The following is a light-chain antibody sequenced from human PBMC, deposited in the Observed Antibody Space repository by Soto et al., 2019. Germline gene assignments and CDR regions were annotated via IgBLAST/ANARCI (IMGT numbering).Light chain of an antibody. CDR2: RVN. CDR1: SSDVGGYDL. J-gene: IGLJ1*01. V-gene: IGLV2-23*02. CDR3: CSYVGSYSYV. Sequence: QSVLTQPASVSGSPGQSITISCTGTSSDVGGYDLVSWYRHHPGEAPQLILNRVNKRPSRLSNRFSGSKSGNTASLTISGLLAEDEADYYCCSYVGSYSYVFGTGTKVTVL.